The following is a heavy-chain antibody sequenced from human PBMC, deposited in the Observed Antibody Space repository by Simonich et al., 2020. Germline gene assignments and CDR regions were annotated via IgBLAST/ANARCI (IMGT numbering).Heavy chain of an antibody. V-gene: IGHV1-8*03. CDR2: IKPNSGNT. CDR1: GYTFTSYD. J-gene: IGHJ4*02. D-gene: IGHD1-26*01. Sequence: QVQLVQSGAEVKKPGASVKVSCKASGYTFTSYDINWVRQATGQGLEWMGRIKPNSGNTGYAQKFQGRVTITRNTSISTAYMELSSLRSEDTAVYYCARTYSGSYYYFDYWGQGTLVTVSS. CDR3: ARTYSGSYYYFDY.